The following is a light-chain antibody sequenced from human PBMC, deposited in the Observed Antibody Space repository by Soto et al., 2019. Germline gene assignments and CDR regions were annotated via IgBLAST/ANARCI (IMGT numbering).Light chain of an antibody. Sequence: EIVLTQSPGTLSLSPGERATLSCRASQSVNSIYLAWYQQKPGQAPRLLIYGASSSATGIPDRFSGSGSGTDFSLTSSRLEPKDFALYYCQQYGGSPRTFGQGTKVEL. J-gene: IGKJ1*01. V-gene: IGKV3-20*01. CDR2: GAS. CDR3: QQYGGSPRT. CDR1: QSVNSIY.